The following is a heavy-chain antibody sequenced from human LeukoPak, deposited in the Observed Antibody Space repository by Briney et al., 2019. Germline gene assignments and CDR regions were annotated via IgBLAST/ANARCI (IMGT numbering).Heavy chain of an antibody. V-gene: IGHV6-1*01. Sequence: HSQTLSLTCAISGDNVSRFNAAWIWIRQSPSRGLEWLGWTYYKSKWYHDYAVAVKSRITISPETSKNQISLQLNSVTPEDTAVYYCARGDSYYQAMDVWGQGTTVTVSS. CDR3: ARGDSYYQAMDV. CDR2: TYYKSKWYH. J-gene: IGHJ6*02. CDR1: GDNVSRFNAA.